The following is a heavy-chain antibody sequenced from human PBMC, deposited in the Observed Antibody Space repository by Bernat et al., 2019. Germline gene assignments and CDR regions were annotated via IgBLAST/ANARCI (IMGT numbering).Heavy chain of an antibody. Sequence: EVQLVESGGGLVQPGGSLRLSCAASGFSFSTSDMHWVRQAPGKRLEWVSFISGSSTTIYYADSVKGRFIISRDNGENSLYLQLSSLRVEDTAVYYCARDGKRRSNYGYDFDYWGQGTLVTVSS. CDR1: GFSFSTSD. CDR3: ARDGKRRSNYGYDFDY. V-gene: IGHV3-48*01. J-gene: IGHJ4*02. CDR2: ISGSSTTI. D-gene: IGHD3-16*01.